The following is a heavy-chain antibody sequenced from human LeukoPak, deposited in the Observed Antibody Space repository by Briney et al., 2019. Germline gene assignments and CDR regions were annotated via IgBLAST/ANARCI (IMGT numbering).Heavy chain of an antibody. Sequence: SETLSLTRTVSGGSISSYYWSWIRQPAGKGLEWIGRIYTSGSTNYNPSLKSRVTMSVDTSKNQFSLKLSSVTAADTAVYYCARDQRSYGSGSYRRNDAFDIWGQGTMVTVSS. D-gene: IGHD3-10*01. J-gene: IGHJ3*02. V-gene: IGHV4-4*07. CDR1: GGSISSYY. CDR3: ARDQRSYGSGSYRRNDAFDI. CDR2: IYTSGST.